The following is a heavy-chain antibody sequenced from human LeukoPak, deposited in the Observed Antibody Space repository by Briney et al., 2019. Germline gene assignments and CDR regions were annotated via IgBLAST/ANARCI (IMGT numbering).Heavy chain of an antibody. CDR1: GGSISRYY. D-gene: IGHD4-17*01. J-gene: IGHJ3*02. Sequence: SETLSLTCTVSGGSISRYYWSWSRQSAGKGLEWIARIYSSGHTNYNPSLKSRVTISLDMSKNQFSLTMRSVTAADTAMYFCARDDFGDVDAFDIWGQGTMVTVSS. CDR2: IYSSGHT. CDR3: ARDDFGDVDAFDI. V-gene: IGHV4-4*07.